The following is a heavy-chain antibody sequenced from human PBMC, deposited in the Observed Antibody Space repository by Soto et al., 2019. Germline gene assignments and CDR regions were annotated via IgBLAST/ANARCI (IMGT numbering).Heavy chain of an antibody. Sequence: QVQLQESGPGLVKPSETLSLTCTVSGGSISSYYWSWIRQPPGKGLEWIGYIYYSGSTNYNPSLKSRVTISVDTSKNQFSLKLSSVTAADTAVYYCARDVDCSGGSCYPHFDYWGQGTLVTVSS. D-gene: IGHD2-15*01. J-gene: IGHJ4*02. V-gene: IGHV4-59*01. CDR3: ARDVDCSGGSCYPHFDY. CDR2: IYYSGST. CDR1: GGSISSYY.